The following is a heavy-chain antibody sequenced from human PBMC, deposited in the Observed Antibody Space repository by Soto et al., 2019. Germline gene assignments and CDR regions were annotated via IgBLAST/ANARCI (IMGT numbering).Heavy chain of an antibody. CDR1: GFTFISYA. D-gene: IGHD3-10*01. Sequence: QVQLVESGGGVVQPGRSLRLSCAASGFTFISYAMHWVRQAPGKGLEWVAVISFDGSTEYYADSVKGRFTISRDNSKNTVYLQMNMLRSEDTAVYYCARSRHGSGSYTHFYYGLDVWGQGTTVTVSS. CDR3: ARSRHGSGSYTHFYYGLDV. V-gene: IGHV3-30-3*01. CDR2: ISFDGSTE. J-gene: IGHJ6*02.